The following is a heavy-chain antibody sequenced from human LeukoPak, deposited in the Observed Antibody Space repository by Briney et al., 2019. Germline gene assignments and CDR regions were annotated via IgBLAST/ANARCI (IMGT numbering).Heavy chain of an antibody. CDR2: IIPIFGTA. J-gene: IGHJ4*02. Sequence: SVNVSCKASGGTFSSYAISWARQAPGQGLEWMGGIIPIFGTANYAQKFQGRVTITTDESTSTAYMELSSLRSEDTAVYYCARGPFLEHEYYFDYWGQGTLVTVSS. CDR1: GGTFSSYA. D-gene: IGHD3-3*01. V-gene: IGHV1-69*05. CDR3: ARGPFLEHEYYFDY.